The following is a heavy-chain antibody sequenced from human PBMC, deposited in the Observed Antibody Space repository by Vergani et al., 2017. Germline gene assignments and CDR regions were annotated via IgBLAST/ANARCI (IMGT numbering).Heavy chain of an antibody. V-gene: IGHV4-4*07. Sequence: QVQMQESGPGLVKTSETLSLTCSASGAPISYWCWSWLRQPAGKGLEWIGRLCPSGSTNYKPSLKSRVTMSIDTSKNQFSLKLTSVTAADTAVYYCARDRDSEGLDPWGQGTLVTVSS. J-gene: IGHJ5*02. CDR3: ARDRDSEGLDP. CDR1: GAPISYWC. CDR2: LCPSGST. D-gene: IGHD2-21*02.